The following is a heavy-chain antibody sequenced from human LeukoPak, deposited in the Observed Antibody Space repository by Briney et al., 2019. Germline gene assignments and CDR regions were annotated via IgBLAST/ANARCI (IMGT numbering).Heavy chain of an antibody. D-gene: IGHD1-26*01. CDR3: ARLSVSYYGTVDY. V-gene: IGHV4-39*01. CDR2: IFYTGTT. CDR1: GGSISSSSYY. Sequence: PSETLSLTCTVSGGSISSSSYYWGWIRQPPGEGPEWLGTIFYTGTTYDNPSLKSRVTMSVDTSKNQLSLKLNSVTAADTAVYYCARLSVSYYGTVDYWGQGTLVTVSS. J-gene: IGHJ4*02.